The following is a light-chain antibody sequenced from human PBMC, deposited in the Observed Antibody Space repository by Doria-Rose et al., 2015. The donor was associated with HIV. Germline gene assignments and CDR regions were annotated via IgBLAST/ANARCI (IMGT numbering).Light chain of an antibody. CDR3: HQYGTSWT. Sequence: TQSPGTLSLSPGERATLSCRASQSFSSTYLAWYQQKSGQAPSILIYDGSIRATGIPDRFSASRSATDFTLTINRLEPEDFALYYCHQYGTSWTFGQGTKVEI. J-gene: IGKJ1*01. V-gene: IGKV3-20*01. CDR1: QSFSSTY. CDR2: DGS.